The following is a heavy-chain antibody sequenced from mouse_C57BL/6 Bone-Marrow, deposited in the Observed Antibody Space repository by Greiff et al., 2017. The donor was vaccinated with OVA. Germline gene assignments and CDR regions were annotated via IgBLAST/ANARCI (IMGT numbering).Heavy chain of an antibody. Sequence: VQLKQSGAELVRPGASVKLSCTASGFNIKDDYMHRVKQRPEQGLEWIGWIDPENGDTEYASKFQGKATITADTSSNTAYLQLSSLTSEDTAVYYCTTWLLFDYWGQGTTRTVSS. CDR2: IDPENGDT. J-gene: IGHJ2*01. CDR3: TTWLLFDY. D-gene: IGHD2-3*01. CDR1: GFNIKDDY. V-gene: IGHV14-4*01.